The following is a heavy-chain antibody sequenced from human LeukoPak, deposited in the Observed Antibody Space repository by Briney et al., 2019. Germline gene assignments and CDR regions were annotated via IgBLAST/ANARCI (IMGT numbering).Heavy chain of an antibody. CDR3: AKDRRSCYCGDY. Sequence: GGSLRLSCAASGFTFSSYAMSWVRQAPGKGLEWVSATSGSGGSTYYADSVKGRFTISRDNSKYTLYLQMNSLRAEDTAVYYCAKDRRSCYCGDYWGQGTLVTVSS. V-gene: IGHV3-23*01. CDR1: GFTFSSYA. J-gene: IGHJ4*02. D-gene: IGHD2-15*01. CDR2: TSGSGGST.